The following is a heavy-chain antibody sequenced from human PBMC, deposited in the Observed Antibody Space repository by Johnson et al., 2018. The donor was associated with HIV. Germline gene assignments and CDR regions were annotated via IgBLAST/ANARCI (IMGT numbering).Heavy chain of an antibody. J-gene: IGHJ3*02. D-gene: IGHD6-19*01. CDR3: ARDSSSGWYPHAFDI. CDR2: ISSSGGTI. CDR1: GFTFSDFY. Sequence: QVQLVESGGGLVKPGGSLRLSCAASGFTFSDFYMTWIRQAPGKGLEWISYISSSGGTIYYAASVGGRFTISRDNAKNSLYLQMNSLRAEDTAVYYCARDSSSGWYPHAFDIWGQGTMVTVSS. V-gene: IGHV3-11*04.